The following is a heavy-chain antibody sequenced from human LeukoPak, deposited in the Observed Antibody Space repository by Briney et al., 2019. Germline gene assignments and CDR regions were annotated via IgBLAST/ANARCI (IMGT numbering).Heavy chain of an antibody. CDR1: GFTVSSNY. D-gene: IGHD1-26*01. J-gene: IGHJ4*02. CDR2: IYSGGST. V-gene: IGHV3-53*01. CDR3: ARSVGATMRKNLYFDY. Sequence: GGSLRLSCAASGFTVSSNYMSWVRQAPGKGLEWVSLIYSGGSTYYADSVKGRFTISRDNSKNTLDLQMNSLRAEDTAVYYCARSVGATMRKNLYFDYWGQGTLVTVFS.